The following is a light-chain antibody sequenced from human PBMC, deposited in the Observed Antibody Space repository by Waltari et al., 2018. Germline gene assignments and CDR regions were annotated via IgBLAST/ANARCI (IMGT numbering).Light chain of an antibody. J-gene: IGLJ1*01. CDR2: EGN. CDR3: SLYTSSSTYV. Sequence: QSALTNPPSVSGSPAQSVSLSCTDTSGDVGSSNRFPWYQQPPGTAPKLMVYEGNNRPAGVPERFFGSNAGNTASLTISGRQAEDEADYFCSLYTSSSTYVFGTGTKVTVL. V-gene: IGLV2-18*01. CDR1: SGDVGSSNR.